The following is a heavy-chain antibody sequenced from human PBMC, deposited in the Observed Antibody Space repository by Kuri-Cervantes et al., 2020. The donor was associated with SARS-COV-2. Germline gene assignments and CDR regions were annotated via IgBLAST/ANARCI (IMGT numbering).Heavy chain of an antibody. CDR1: GGSFSGYY. CDR3: ARALKGQIDAFDI. J-gene: IGHJ3*02. CDR2: INHSGST. V-gene: IGHV4-34*01. Sequence: SQTLSLTCAVYGGSFSGYYWSWIRQPPGKGLEWIGEINHSGSTNYNPYLKSRATISVDTSKTQFSLRLSSLTAADTAVYYCARALKGQIDAFDIWGQGTMVTVSS.